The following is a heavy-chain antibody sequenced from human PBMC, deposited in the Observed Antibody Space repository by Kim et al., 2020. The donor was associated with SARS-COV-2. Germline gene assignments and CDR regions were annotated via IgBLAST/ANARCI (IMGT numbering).Heavy chain of an antibody. J-gene: IGHJ5*02. CDR1: GFTFSSYA. CDR3: AKEVQRITMVRGVRWFDP. V-gene: IGHV3-23*01. CDR2: ISGSGGST. D-gene: IGHD3-10*01. Sequence: GGSLRLSCAASGFTFSSYAMSWVRQAPGKGLEWVSAISGSGGSTYYADSVKGRFTISRDNSKNTLYLQMNSLRAEDTAVYYCAKEVQRITMVRGVRWFDPWGQGTLVTVTS.